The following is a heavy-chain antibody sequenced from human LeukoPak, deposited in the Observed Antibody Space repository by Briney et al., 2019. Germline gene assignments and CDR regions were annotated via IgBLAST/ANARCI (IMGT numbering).Heavy chain of an antibody. D-gene: IGHD1-14*01. CDR2: IRPTGSNT. CDR3: AKLAFYETSAPLRDLSF. Sequence: GGSLRLSCAASGFPSNTYAMSWVRQAPGKGLEWVSIIRPTGSNTYYASSVKGRFTISRDDSKTTLYLQMSSLRAEDTAIYYCAKLAFYETSAPLRDLSFWGQGTLVTVSS. J-gene: IGHJ4*02. CDR1: GFPSNTYA. V-gene: IGHV3-23*01.